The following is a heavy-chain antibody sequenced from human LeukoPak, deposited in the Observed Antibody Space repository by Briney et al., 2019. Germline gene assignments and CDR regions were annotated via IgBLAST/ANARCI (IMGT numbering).Heavy chain of an antibody. CDR1: GFTFSSYA. CDR2: ISASGGGT. CDR3: AKVKWELPGRGAFDI. V-gene: IGHV3-23*01. D-gene: IGHD1-26*01. Sequence: GGSLRLSCAASGFTFSSYALGWVRQAPGKGLEWVSTISASGGGTYYADSVKGRFTISRDNSKNTLYLQMNSLRAEDTAVYYCAKVKWELPGRGAFDIWGQGTMVTVSS. J-gene: IGHJ3*02.